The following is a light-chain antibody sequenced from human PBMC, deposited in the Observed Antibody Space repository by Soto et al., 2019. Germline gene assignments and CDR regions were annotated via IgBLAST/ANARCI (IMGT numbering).Light chain of an antibody. V-gene: IGKV1-NL1*01. CDR2: GAS. CDR1: RDISNS. Sequence: DIQMTQSPSSVSASVGDRLTITCRASRDISNSLAWYQQTPGKAPKLLLRGASSLHRGVPSRFSGGGAGTEFTLTISSLQPEDVAVYYCQQYYSTPQTFGQGTKLEIK. J-gene: IGKJ2*01. CDR3: QQYYSTPQT.